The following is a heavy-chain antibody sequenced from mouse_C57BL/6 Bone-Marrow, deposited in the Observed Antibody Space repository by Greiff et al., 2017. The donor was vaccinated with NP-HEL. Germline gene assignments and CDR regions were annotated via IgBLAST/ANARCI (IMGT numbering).Heavy chain of an antibody. D-gene: IGHD1-1*01. CDR3: ARHGSSPGYWYFDV. J-gene: IGHJ1*03. Sequence: EVQLQESGPELVKPGASVKIPCKASGYTFTDYNMDWVKQSHGKSLEWIGDINPNNGGTIYNQKFKGKATLTVDKSSSTAYMELRSLTSEDTAVYYCARHGSSPGYWYFDVWGTGTTVTVSS. V-gene: IGHV1-18*01. CDR1: GYTFTDYN. CDR2: INPNNGGT.